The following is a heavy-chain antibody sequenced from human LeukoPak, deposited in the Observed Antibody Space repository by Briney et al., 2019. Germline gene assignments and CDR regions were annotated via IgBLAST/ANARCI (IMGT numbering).Heavy chain of an antibody. CDR1: GFAFSSYA. CDR2: ISGSGGST. Sequence: PGRSLRLSCAASGFAFSSYAMSWVRQAPGKGLEWVSAISGSGGSTHYADSVKGRFTISRDNSKNTLYLQMNSLGAEDPAVYYCARMATTSALFDYWGQGTLVTVSS. D-gene: IGHD5-24*01. CDR3: ARMATTSALFDY. J-gene: IGHJ4*02. V-gene: IGHV3-23*01.